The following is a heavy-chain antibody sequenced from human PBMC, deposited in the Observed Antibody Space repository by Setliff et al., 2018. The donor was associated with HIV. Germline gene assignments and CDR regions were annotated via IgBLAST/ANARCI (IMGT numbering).Heavy chain of an antibody. J-gene: IGHJ4*02. CDR1: GYTFTRYY. D-gene: IGHD1-26*01. CDR3: MRGREIGSRSPLELSDY. CDR2: IDPKSGET. Sequence: ASVKVSCKTSGYTFTRYYIHWVRQAPGQGLEWMAWIDPKSGETNYEQEFQGRVTLTRDTSISTAYLELTSLRSDDTAIFYCMRGREIGSRSPLELSDYWGQGTLVTVTS. V-gene: IGHV1-2*02.